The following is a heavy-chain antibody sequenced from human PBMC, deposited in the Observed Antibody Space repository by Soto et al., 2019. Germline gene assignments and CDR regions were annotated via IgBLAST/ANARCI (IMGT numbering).Heavy chain of an antibody. CDR2: IWYDGSNK. Sequence: PGGSLRLSCAASGFTFSSYGMHWVRQAPGKGLEWVAVIWYDGSNKYYADSMKGRFTISRDNSKNTLYLQMNSLRAEDTAVYYCARDGFWGPYDILTGHIDYWGQGTLVTVSS. V-gene: IGHV3-33*01. CDR3: ARDGFWGPYDILTGHIDY. CDR1: GFTFSSYG. J-gene: IGHJ4*02. D-gene: IGHD3-9*01.